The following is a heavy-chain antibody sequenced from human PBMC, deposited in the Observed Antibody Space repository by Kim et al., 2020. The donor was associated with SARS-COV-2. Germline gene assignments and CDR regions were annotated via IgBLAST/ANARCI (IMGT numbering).Heavy chain of an antibody. J-gene: IGHJ6*02. D-gene: IGHD5-12*01. V-gene: IGHV1-46*01. Sequence: ASVKVSCKASGYTFTSYYMHWVRQAPGQGLEWMGIINPSGGSTSYAQKFQGRVTMTRDTSTSTVYMELSSLRSEDTAVYYCASHGPADGYDSLYYYYYGMDVWGQGTTVTVSS. CDR3: ASHGPADGYDSLYYYYYGMDV. CDR2: INPSGGST. CDR1: GYTFTSYY.